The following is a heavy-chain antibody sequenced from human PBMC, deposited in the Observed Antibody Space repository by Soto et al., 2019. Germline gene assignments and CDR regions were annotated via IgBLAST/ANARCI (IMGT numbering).Heavy chain of an antibody. J-gene: IGHJ6*02. D-gene: IGHD1-20*01. CDR1: GDSVSSNSAA. CDR3: ARDPGITGTTYYYYYGMDV. CDR2: TYYRSKWYN. V-gene: IGHV6-1*01. Sequence: SQTLSLTCAISGDSVSSNSAAWNWIRQSPSRGLEWLGRTYYRSKWYNDYAVSVKSRITINPDTSKNQFSLQLNPVTPEDTAVYYCARDPGITGTTYYYYYGMDVWGQGTTVTVSS.